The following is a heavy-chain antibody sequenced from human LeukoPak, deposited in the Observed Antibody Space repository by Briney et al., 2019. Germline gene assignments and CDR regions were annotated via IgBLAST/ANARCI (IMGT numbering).Heavy chain of an antibody. J-gene: IGHJ5*01. D-gene: IGHD4/OR15-4a*01. Sequence: PGGSLRLSCAASGFTFSSSSMNWVRQAPGKGLKWVSSISSSGRYIYFADSVKGRFTISRDNAKNSVSLQMNSLRGEDTAVYYCAKSLTPDRDWFDSWGQGTLVTVSS. CDR3: AKSLTPDRDWFDS. V-gene: IGHV3-21*01. CDR1: GFTFSSSS. CDR2: ISSSGRYI.